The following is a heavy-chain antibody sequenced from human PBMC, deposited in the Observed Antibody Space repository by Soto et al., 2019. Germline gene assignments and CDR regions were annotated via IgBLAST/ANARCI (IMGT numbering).Heavy chain of an antibody. CDR3: ARGVVEYDSSGFTWFAS. J-gene: IGHJ5*01. Sequence: GASVKVSCKASGYTFTGYYMHWVRQAPGQGLEWMGWINPNSGGTNYAQKFQGWVTMTRDTSISTAYMELSRLRSDDTAVYYCARGVVEYDSSGFTWFASWGQGSLVIGSS. D-gene: IGHD3-22*01. CDR1: GYTFTGYY. V-gene: IGHV1-2*04. CDR2: INPNSGGT.